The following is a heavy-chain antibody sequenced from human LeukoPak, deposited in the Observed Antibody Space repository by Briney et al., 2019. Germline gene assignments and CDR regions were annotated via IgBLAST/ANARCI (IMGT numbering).Heavy chain of an antibody. J-gene: IGHJ3*02. CDR2: INPSGGST. CDR3: ASPWIQLSGGRAFDI. CDR1: GYTFTSYY. V-gene: IGHV1-46*01. D-gene: IGHD5-18*01. Sequence: ASVKVSCKASGYTFTSYYMHWVRQAPGQGLEWMGIINPSGGSTSYAQKFQGRVTMTRETSTSTVYMELSSLRSEDTAVYYCASPWIQLSGGRAFDIWGQGTMVTVSS.